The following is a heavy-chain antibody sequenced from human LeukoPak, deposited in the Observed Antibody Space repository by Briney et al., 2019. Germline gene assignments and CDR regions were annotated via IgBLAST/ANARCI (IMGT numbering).Heavy chain of an antibody. CDR1: GYTLTELS. Sequence: ASVKVSCKVSGYTLTELSMHWVRQAPGKGLEWMGGFDPEDGETIYAQKFQGRVTMTEDTSTDTAYMELSSLRSEDTAVYHCATASWGDSGYDLWGQGTLVTVSS. CDR3: ATASWGDSGYDL. CDR2: FDPEDGET. J-gene: IGHJ4*02. D-gene: IGHD5-12*01. V-gene: IGHV1-24*01.